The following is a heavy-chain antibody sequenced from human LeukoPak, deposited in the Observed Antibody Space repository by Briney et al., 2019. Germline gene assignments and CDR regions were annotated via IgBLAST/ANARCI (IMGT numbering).Heavy chain of an antibody. Sequence: PGGSLRLSCAASGFTFDDYAMHWVRQAPGKGLEWVSGIKWNSGIIGYADSVKGRFTISRDNAKNSLYLQMNSLRAEDTALYYCVKGKEQQGIPGPTYKDNWFDPWGQGTLVTVSS. CDR3: VKGKEQQGIPGPTYKDNWFDP. CDR2: IKWNSGII. CDR1: GFTFDDYA. D-gene: IGHD6-13*01. V-gene: IGHV3-9*01. J-gene: IGHJ5*02.